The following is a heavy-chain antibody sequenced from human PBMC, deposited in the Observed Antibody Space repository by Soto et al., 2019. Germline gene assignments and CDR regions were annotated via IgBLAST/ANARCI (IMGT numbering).Heavy chain of an antibody. CDR1: GGSISGDY. J-gene: IGHJ5*02. CDR2: THYSETA. Sequence: PSETLSLTCTVSGGSISGDYWSWVRQPPGKGLEWIGFTHYSETAYYNPSLKSRVTISVDTSKNQFSLKLSSVTAADTAVYYCACRELLDWFDPWGQGTLVTVSS. CDR3: ACRELLDWFDP. D-gene: IGHD1-26*01. V-gene: IGHV4-59*05.